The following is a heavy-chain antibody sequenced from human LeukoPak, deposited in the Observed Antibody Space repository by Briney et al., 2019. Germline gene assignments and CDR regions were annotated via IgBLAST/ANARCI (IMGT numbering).Heavy chain of an antibody. J-gene: IGHJ3*02. V-gene: IGHV4-59*08. CDR3: ATNAGPAALDAIDI. CDR1: GDSLNRHY. Sequence: SETLSLTCTGSGDSLNRHYWSWIRQAPGKGLEWIGYISYRGTTNYNPSLKSRVTISIDTSNNQFSLRLSSVTAADTAVYYCATNAGPAALDAIDIWGQGTIVTVSS. D-gene: IGHD2-2*01. CDR2: ISYRGTT.